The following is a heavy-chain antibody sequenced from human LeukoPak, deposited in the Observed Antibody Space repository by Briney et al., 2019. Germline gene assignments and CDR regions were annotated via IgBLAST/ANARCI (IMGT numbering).Heavy chain of an antibody. CDR2: IYYSGST. Sequence: PSETLSLTCTVSGGSISSYYWSWIRQPPGKGLEWIGYIYYSGSTNYNPSLKSRVTISVDTSKNQFSLKLSSVTAADTAVYYCARGHSSGPDYWGQGTLVTVSS. J-gene: IGHJ4*02. CDR3: ARGHSSGPDY. D-gene: IGHD3-22*01. V-gene: IGHV4-59*08. CDR1: GGSISSYY.